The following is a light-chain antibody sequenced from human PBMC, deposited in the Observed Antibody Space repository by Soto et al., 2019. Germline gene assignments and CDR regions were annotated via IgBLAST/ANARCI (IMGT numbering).Light chain of an antibody. CDR1: QSIDTW. Sequence: QMTQSPATLSASFGDRVSITCRASQSIDTWLAWYQQKPGKAPNLLIYKASTLKSGVPSRFSGSGSGTEFTLTISSLQPDDFATYYCQHYNSYSEAFGQGTKVDIK. CDR2: KAS. V-gene: IGKV1-5*03. J-gene: IGKJ1*01. CDR3: QHYNSYSEA.